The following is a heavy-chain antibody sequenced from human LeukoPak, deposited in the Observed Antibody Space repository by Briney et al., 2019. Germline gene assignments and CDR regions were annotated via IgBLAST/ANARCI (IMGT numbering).Heavy chain of an antibody. CDR2: IKPDGREK. V-gene: IGHV3-7*01. CDR1: GITFSSNW. J-gene: IGHJ6*03. CDR3: ARDGCTSTSCYTRGDV. D-gene: IGHD2-2*02. Sequence: GGSLRLSCAAAGITFSSNWMSWVRQAPGKGLEWVANIKPDGREKYYVDSVKGRFTISRDNAKNSLYLQMNSLRAEDSAVYYCARDGCTSTSCYTRGDVWGKGTMVTVSS.